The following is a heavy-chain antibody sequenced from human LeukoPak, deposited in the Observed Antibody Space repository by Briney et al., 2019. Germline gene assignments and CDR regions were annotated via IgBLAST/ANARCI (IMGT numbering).Heavy chain of an antibody. Sequence: SQTLSLTCAISGDSVSSNSAAWNWIRQSPSRGLEWLGRTYYRSKWYNQYAVSVKSRITINPDTSKNQFSLQLNSVTPEDTAVYYCARDLIGYSSSWYLGDYYFDYWGQGTLVTVSS. V-gene: IGHV6-1*01. CDR1: GDSVSSNSAA. J-gene: IGHJ4*02. CDR3: ARDLIGYSSSWYLGDYYFDY. D-gene: IGHD6-13*01. CDR2: TYYRSKWYN.